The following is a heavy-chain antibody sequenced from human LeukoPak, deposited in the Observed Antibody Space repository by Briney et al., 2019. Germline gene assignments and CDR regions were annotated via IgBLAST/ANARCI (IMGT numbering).Heavy chain of an antibody. D-gene: IGHD3-10*01. V-gene: IGHV3-23*01. J-gene: IGHJ4*02. CDR2: IRSSGDST. CDR3: AKEVRESAWFYLDY. CDR1: GFTFKTYA. Sequence: PGGSLRLSCSASGFTFKTYAMSWVRQAPGKGLEWVSGIRSSGDSTYYADSVKGRFTISRDNSRNTLYLQMNSLSAEDTAVYYCAKEVRESAWFYLDYWGQGTLATVSS.